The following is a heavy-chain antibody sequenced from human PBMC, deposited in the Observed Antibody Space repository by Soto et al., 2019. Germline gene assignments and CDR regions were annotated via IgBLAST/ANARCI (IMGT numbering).Heavy chain of an antibody. J-gene: IGHJ6*03. V-gene: IGHV3-74*01. CDR1: EFIFSSYW. Sequence: EVQLVESGGGLVQPGGSLRLSCAASEFIFSSYWMHWVRQAPGKGLVWVSRINSDGSSISYADSVKGLFTISRDNAKNTLYLQMNSLRAEDTAVYCCARGGYSSSYYNYFYFMDVWGKGTTVTVSS. CDR3: ARGGYSSSYYNYFYFMDV. D-gene: IGHD6-6*01. CDR2: INSDGSSI.